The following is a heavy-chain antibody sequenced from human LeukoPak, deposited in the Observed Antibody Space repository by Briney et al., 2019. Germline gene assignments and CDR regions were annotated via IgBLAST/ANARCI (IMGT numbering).Heavy chain of an antibody. V-gene: IGHV3-21*01. CDR3: TRGPTLIGVAGTWPLDY. CDR1: GFTFSDFS. J-gene: IGHJ4*02. D-gene: IGHD6-19*01. Sequence: GGSLRLSCAASGFTFSDFSMHWVRQAAGKGLEWVSSISSGSTYIYSADSLKGRFTISRDNAKKSLYLQMNSLRDEDSAVYHCTRGPTLIGVAGTWPLDYWGQGTLVTLSS. CDR2: ISSGSTYI.